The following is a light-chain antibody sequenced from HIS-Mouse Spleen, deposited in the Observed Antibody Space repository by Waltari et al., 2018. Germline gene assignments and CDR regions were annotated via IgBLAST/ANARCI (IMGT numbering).Light chain of an antibody. CDR3: QVWDSSTWV. V-gene: IGLV3-9*01. J-gene: IGLJ3*02. Sequence: SYELTQPLSVSVALGQTARTTGGGNNIGRKNVHWYQQKPGQAPVLVIYRDSNRPSGIPERFSGSNSGNTATLTISRAQAGDEADYYCQVWDSSTWVFGGGTKLTVL. CDR1: NIGRKN. CDR2: RDS.